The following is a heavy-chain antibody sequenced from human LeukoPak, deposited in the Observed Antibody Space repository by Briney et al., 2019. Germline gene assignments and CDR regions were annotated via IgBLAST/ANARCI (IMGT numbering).Heavy chain of an antibody. Sequence: GGSLRLSCAASGFTFSSYEMNWVRQAPGKGLEWVSYISSSGSTIYYADSVKGRFTISRDNAKNSLYLQMNSLRAEDTAVYYCARESFGSYYVGNWFDPWGQGTLVTVSS. J-gene: IGHJ5*02. D-gene: IGHD1-26*01. CDR2: ISSSGSTI. V-gene: IGHV3-48*03. CDR1: GFTFSSYE. CDR3: ARESFGSYYVGNWFDP.